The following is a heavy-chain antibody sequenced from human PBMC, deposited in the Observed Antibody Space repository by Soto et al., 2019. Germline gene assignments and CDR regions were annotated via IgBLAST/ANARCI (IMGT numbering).Heavy chain of an antibody. J-gene: IGHJ6*02. CDR3: VKDRDSNSWPSRDV. Sequence: QVHLVQSGAEVKKPGASVNVSCKTSGYTFTRNGISWVRQAPGQGLEWMGWISPNSGNIKYAQKLQGRVIMTTDTSTSTAHMELRSLRFDDTAVYYCVKDRDSNSWPSRDVWGPGTTVTVSS. CDR1: GYTFTRNG. D-gene: IGHD3-22*01. CDR2: ISPNSGNI. V-gene: IGHV1-18*01.